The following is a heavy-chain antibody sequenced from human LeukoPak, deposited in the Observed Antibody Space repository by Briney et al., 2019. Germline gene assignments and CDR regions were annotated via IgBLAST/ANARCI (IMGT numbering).Heavy chain of an antibody. V-gene: IGHV3-21*01. CDR2: LSGDSNYI. Sequence: GGSLRLSCAASGFTFDDYGMSWVRQAPGKGLEWVSTLSGDSNYIYYGDSVQGRFTISRDNAKNSLYLQMNSLRADDTAVYYCAKSAFDIWGQGTMVTVSS. CDR1: GFTFDDYG. CDR3: AKSAFDI. J-gene: IGHJ3*02.